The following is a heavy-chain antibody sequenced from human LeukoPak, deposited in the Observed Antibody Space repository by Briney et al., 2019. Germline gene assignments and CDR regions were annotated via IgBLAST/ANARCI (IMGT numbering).Heavy chain of an antibody. V-gene: IGHV3-48*01. D-gene: IGHD3-3*01. Sequence: GGSLRLSCAASGFTFSIYSMSWVRQAPGKGLEWVSYISSSSSTISYADSVKGRFTISRDNAENSLYLQMNSLRAEDTAVYYCARDLHYDFWSGYYKGPYWGQGTLVTVSS. J-gene: IGHJ4*02. CDR3: ARDLHYDFWSGYYKGPY. CDR1: GFTFSIYS. CDR2: ISSSSSTI.